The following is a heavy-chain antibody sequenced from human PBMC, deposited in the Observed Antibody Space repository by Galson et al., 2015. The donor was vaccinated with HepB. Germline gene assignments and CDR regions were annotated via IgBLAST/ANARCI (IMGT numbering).Heavy chain of an antibody. CDR1: GFTFTSSA. CDR2: IVVGSGNT. Sequence: SVKVSCKASGFTFTSSAMQWVRQARGQRLEWIGWIVVGSGNTNYAQKFQERVTITRDMSTSTAYMELSSLRSEDTAVYYCAADPDAYGSGSCWGQGTLVTVSS. J-gene: IGHJ4*02. D-gene: IGHD3-10*01. V-gene: IGHV1-58*02. CDR3: AADPDAYGSGSC.